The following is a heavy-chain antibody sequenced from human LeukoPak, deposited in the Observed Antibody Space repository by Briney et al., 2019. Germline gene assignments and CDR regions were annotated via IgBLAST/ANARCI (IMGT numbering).Heavy chain of an antibody. V-gene: IGHV3-7*01. Sequence: GGSLRLSCAASGFTFRNYCMTWVRQVPGRGLGWVASIKQDESEKYFLDSVKGRFTISRDNAENSLYLQMNSLRAEDTAVYYCARVYYQDSGTSYRHLDYWGQGTLVTVSS. CDR2: IKQDESEK. CDR3: ARVYYQDSGTSYRHLDY. CDR1: GFTFRNYC. D-gene: IGHD3-22*01. J-gene: IGHJ4*02.